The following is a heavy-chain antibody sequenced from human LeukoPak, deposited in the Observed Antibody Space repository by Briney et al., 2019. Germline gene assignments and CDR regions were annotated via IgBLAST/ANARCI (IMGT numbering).Heavy chain of an antibody. CDR3: ARSRGGIYNYYYMDV. J-gene: IGHJ6*03. CDR2: PYHSVSP. D-gene: IGHD2-21*01. Sequence: PSETLSLTCSVSGASLSSGTYYWNWIRQPPGKGLEWIAYPYHSVSPIYTPSLRSRVSTSVDTSRDQLSLKVSSVTAADTAIYYCARSRGGIYNYYYMDVWGKGTTVTVYS. V-gene: IGHV4-61*01. CDR1: GASLSSGTYY.